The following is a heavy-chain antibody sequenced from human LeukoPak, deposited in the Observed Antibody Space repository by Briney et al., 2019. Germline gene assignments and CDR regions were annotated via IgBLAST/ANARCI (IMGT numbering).Heavy chain of an antibody. CDR2: ISAYNGNT. J-gene: IGHJ4*02. CDR3: AREKIVVVPVSSWRCFDY. D-gene: IGHD2-2*01. Sequence: ASVKVSCKASGYTFTSYGISWVRQAPGQGLEWMGWISAYNGNTNYAQKLQGRVTMTTDTSTSTAYRELRSLRSDDTAVYYCAREKIVVVPVSSWRCFDYWGQGTLVTVSS. V-gene: IGHV1-18*01. CDR1: GYTFTSYG.